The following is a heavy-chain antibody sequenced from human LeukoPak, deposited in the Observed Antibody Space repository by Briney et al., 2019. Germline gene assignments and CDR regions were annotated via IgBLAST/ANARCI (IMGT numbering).Heavy chain of an antibody. CDR3: ARNPSGDYDY. CDR2: INSDGSIT. Sequence: GGSLRLSCAASGFTFRGYWMHWVRQVPGKGLLWVSHINSDGSITDYADSVKGRFTISRDNARNTLSLQMDSLGVEDTAVYYCARNPSGDYDYWGQGALVTVSS. D-gene: IGHD2-15*01. J-gene: IGHJ4*02. CDR1: GFTFRGYW. V-gene: IGHV3-74*01.